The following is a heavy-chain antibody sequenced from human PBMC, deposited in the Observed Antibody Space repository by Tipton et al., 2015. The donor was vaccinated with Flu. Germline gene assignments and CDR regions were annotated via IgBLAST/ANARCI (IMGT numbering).Heavy chain of an antibody. CDR3: AREGPYFYGMDV. V-gene: IGHV4-31*03. Sequence: LRLSCTVSGDSVSNSDYYWNWIRQEPGKGLEWIGHIDFSGSTHYNPSLKSRLTISIDTSKNQFSLRLNGVTGADTAVYYCAREGPYFYGMDVWGQGP. J-gene: IGHJ6*02. CDR2: IDFSGST. CDR1: GDSVSNSDYY.